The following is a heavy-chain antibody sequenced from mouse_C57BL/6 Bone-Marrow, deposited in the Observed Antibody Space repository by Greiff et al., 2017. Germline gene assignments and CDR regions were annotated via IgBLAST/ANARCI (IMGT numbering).Heavy chain of an antibody. CDR3: AKAPARPLYYYAMDY. J-gene: IGHJ4*01. D-gene: IGHD3-3*01. CDR2: IWRGGST. V-gene: IGHV2-5*01. CDR1: GFSLTSYG. Sequence: QVQLQQSGPGLVQPSQSLSITCTVSGFSLTSYGVHWVRQSPGKGLEWLGVIWRGGSTDYNAAFMSRLSITKDNSKSQVFFKMNSRQADDTSIYYLAKAPARPLYYYAMDYWGQGTSVTVSS.